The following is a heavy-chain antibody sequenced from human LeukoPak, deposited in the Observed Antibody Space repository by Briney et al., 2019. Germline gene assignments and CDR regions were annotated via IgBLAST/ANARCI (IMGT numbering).Heavy chain of an antibody. V-gene: IGHV4-34*01. CDR2: INHSGST. CDR3: ARVRYSGYVAFDY. D-gene: IGHD5-12*01. CDR1: GGSFSGYY. Sequence: SETLSLTCAVYGGSFSGYYWSWIRQPPGKGLEWIGEINHSGSTNYNPSLKSRVTISVDTSKNQFSLKLSSVTAADTAVYYCARVRYSGYVAFDYWGQGTLVTVSS. J-gene: IGHJ4*02.